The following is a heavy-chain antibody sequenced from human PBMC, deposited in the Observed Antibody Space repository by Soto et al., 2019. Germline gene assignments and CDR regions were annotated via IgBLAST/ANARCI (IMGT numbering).Heavy chain of an antibody. CDR2: ISASNGNT. CDR3: ARALPYSSSGDS. Sequence: ASVKVSCKASGYTFTTYGISWVRQAPGQGLEWMGRISASNGNTYYGQKFQGRVTMTTDSFTSTAYMELSSLTSDDTAVYYCARALPYSSSGDSWGRGTLVTVSS. V-gene: IGHV1-18*01. J-gene: IGHJ4*02. D-gene: IGHD6-13*01. CDR1: GYTFTTYG.